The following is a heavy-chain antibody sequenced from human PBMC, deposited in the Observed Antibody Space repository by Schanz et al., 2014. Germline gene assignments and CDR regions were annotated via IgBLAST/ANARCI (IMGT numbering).Heavy chain of an antibody. V-gene: IGHV1-18*01. Sequence: QVRLVQSGAELKMPGATVKVSCETSGYTFTNYGVSWVRQAPGQGLEWVAWISPYNGNTAYAQNLKGRVGMTTDTSTATAYMELRSLTSDDTAVYYCVRDRVYRFLKGENRFYFDYWGQGTLVIVSS. CDR1: GYTFTNYG. D-gene: IGHD3-3*01. CDR3: VRDRVYRFLKGENRFYFDY. J-gene: IGHJ4*02. CDR2: ISPYNGNT.